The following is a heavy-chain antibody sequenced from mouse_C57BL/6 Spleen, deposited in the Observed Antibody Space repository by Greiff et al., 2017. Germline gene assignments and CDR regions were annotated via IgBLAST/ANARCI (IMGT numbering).Heavy chain of an antibody. V-gene: IGHV1-54*01. CDR1: GYAFTNYL. Sequence: QVQLQQSGAELVRPGTSVKVSCKASGYAFTNYLIEWVKQRPGQGLEWIGVINPGGGGTNYNEKFKGKATLTADKSSSTAYMQLSSLTSEDSAVYFCARELYAMDYWGQGTSVTVSS. CDR2: INPGGGGT. CDR3: ARELYAMDY. J-gene: IGHJ4*01.